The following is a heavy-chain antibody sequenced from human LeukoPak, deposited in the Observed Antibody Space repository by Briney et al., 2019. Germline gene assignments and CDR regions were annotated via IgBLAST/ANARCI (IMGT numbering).Heavy chain of an antibody. D-gene: IGHD3-10*01. Sequence: GGSLRLSCTASGFTFDDYAMHWVRQPPGKGLEWVSGISWNGGSTGYADSVKGRFTVSRDNAKNSLYLQMSSLRVEDTAFYYCAKDSYGGSGSYYLYSFDMWGQGTMVTVSS. CDR2: ISWNGGST. J-gene: IGHJ3*02. CDR1: GFTFDDYA. CDR3: AKDSYGGSGSYYLYSFDM. V-gene: IGHV3-9*01.